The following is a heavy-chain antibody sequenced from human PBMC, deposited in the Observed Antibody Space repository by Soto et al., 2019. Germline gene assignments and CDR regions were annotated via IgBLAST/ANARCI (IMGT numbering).Heavy chain of an antibody. CDR1: GFTFSSYA. J-gene: IGHJ4*02. CDR3: AKDLPEESEGPAVPYYFDY. D-gene: IGHD6-19*01. CDR2: ISGSGGST. V-gene: IGHV3-23*01. Sequence: PGGSLRLSCAASGFTFSSYAMSWVRQAPGKGLEWVSAISGSGGSTYYADSVKGRFTISRDNSKNTLYLQMNSLRAEDTAVYYCAKDLPEESEGPAVPYYFDYWGQGTLVTVSS.